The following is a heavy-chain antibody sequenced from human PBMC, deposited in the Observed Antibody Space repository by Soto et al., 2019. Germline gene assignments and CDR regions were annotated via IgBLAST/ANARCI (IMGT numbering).Heavy chain of an antibody. D-gene: IGHD3-16*01. V-gene: IGHV3-30*04. CDR1: GFTFSSYA. CDR3: ARGGRWLQGNDY. J-gene: IGHJ4*02. Sequence: QVQLVESGGGVVQPGRSLRLSRAASGFTFSSYAMHWVRQAPGKGLEWVAVIWHDGSNKYYADSVKGRFTISRDNSKNTLYLQMNSLRPDDTAVYYCARGGRWLQGNDYWGQGSLVTVSS. CDR2: IWHDGSNK.